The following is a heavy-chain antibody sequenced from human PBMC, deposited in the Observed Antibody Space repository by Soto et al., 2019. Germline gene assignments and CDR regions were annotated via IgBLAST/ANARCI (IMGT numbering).Heavy chain of an antibody. CDR2: IYYSGST. V-gene: IGHV4-59*01. CDR1: GGSLSGYY. J-gene: IGHJ6*02. D-gene: IGHD2-2*01. CDR3: ARVGDWGDIVVVPAAYDV. Sequence: SETLSLTCTVSGGSLSGYYWSWIRQPPGKGLEWIGYIYYSGSTNYNPSLKSRVTISVDTSKNQFSLKLSSVTAADTAVYYCARVGDWGDIVVVPAAYDVWGQGTTVTVSS.